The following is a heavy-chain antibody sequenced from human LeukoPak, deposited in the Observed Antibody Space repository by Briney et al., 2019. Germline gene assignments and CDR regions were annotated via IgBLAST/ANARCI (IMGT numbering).Heavy chain of an antibody. D-gene: IGHD3-3*01. CDR3: AKDLGDLRDAFDI. Sequence: GGSLRLSCAASGFTVSSNYMSWVRQAPGKGLEWGSAISGSGGSTYYADSVKGRFTISRDNSKNTLYLQMNSLRAEDTAVYCCAKDLGDLRDAFDIWGQGTMVTVSS. V-gene: IGHV3-23*01. J-gene: IGHJ3*02. CDR2: ISGSGGST. CDR1: GFTVSSNY.